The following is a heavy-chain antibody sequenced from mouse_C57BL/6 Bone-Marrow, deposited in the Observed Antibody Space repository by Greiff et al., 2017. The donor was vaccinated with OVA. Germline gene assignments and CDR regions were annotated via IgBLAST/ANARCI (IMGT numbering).Heavy chain of an antibody. CDR2: IDPENGDT. J-gene: IGHJ2*01. CDR1: GFNIKDDY. V-gene: IGHV14-4*01. CDR3: TMMVTTKFDY. Sequence: VQLKESGAELVRPGASVKLSCTASGFNIKDDYMHWVKQRPEQGLEWIGWIDPENGDTEYASKFQGKATITADPSSNTAYLQLSSLTSEDTAVYYCTMMVTTKFDYWGEGTTLTVSP. D-gene: IGHD2-2*01.